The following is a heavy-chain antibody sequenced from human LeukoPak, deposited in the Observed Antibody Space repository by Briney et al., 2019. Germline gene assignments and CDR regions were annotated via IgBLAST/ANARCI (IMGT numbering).Heavy chain of an antibody. V-gene: IGHV4-59*11. CDR3: ARGSTRADDY. D-gene: IGHD2/OR15-2a*01. CDR1: GASISRHY. J-gene: IGHJ4*02. Sequence: PETLSLTCTVSGASISRHYWSWIRQPPGKGLEWIGYVYHDGTTNYNPSLKSRVAISIDTSRNQLSLKLSSMTAADTAVYYCARGSTRADDYWGQGILVTVSS. CDR2: VYHDGTT.